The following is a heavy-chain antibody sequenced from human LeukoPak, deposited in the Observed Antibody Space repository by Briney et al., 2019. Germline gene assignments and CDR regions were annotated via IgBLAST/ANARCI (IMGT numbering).Heavy chain of an antibody. CDR1: GFTFDDYA. D-gene: IGHD1-26*01. CDR3: AKDIGGSYLEAFDI. Sequence: GGSLRLSCAASGFTFDDYAMHWVRQAPGKGLEWVSGISWNSGSIGYADSVKGRFTISRDNAKNSLYLQMNSLRAEDMALYYCAKDIGGSYLEAFDIWGQGTMVTVSS. J-gene: IGHJ3*02. CDR2: ISWNSGSI. V-gene: IGHV3-9*03.